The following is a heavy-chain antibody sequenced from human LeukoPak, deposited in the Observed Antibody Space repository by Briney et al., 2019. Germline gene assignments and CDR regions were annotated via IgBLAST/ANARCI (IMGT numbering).Heavy chain of an antibody. CDR2: IYPGDSDN. Sequence: GASLQISCKGSGSIFTSYWIGWVRQLPGKGLEWMGIIYPGDSDNRYSPSFQGQVTISADKSISTAYLQWSSLKASDTAMYYCARHLSYYGAEAFDPWGQGTLVTVSS. J-gene: IGHJ5*02. V-gene: IGHV5-51*01. D-gene: IGHD3-3*01. CDR1: GSIFTSYW. CDR3: ARHLSYYGAEAFDP.